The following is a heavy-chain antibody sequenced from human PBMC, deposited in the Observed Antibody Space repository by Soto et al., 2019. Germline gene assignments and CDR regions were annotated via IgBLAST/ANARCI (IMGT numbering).Heavy chain of an antibody. CDR1: GYTFTSYD. CDR3: ARGSPIRGGSIAARQIRYRFDP. D-gene: IGHD6-6*01. V-gene: IGHV1-8*02. J-gene: IGHJ5*02. Sequence: ASVKVSCKASGYTFTSYDINWVRQATGQGLEWMGWMNPNSGNTGYAQKFQGRVTMTRNTSISTAYMELSSLRSEDTAVYYCARGSPIRGGSIAARQIRYRFDPWGQGTLVTVSS. CDR2: MNPNSGNT.